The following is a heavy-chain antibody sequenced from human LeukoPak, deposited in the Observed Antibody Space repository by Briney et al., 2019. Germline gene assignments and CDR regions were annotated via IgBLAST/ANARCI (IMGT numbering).Heavy chain of an antibody. J-gene: IGHJ4*02. CDR1: GYTFTSYD. Sequence: GASVKVSCKASGYTFTSYDNNWVRQATGQGLEWMGWMNPNSGNTGYAQKFQGRVTMTRNTSISTAYMELSSLRSEDTAVYYCARGPYYDFWSGYYYYFDYWGQGTLVTVSS. D-gene: IGHD3-3*01. V-gene: IGHV1-8*02. CDR2: MNPNSGNT. CDR3: ARGPYYDFWSGYYYYFDY.